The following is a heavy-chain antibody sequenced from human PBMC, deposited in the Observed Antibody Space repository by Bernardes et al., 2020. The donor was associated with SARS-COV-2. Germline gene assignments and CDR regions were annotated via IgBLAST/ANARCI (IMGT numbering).Heavy chain of an antibody. CDR1: GYDFTTYY. J-gene: IGHJ5*01. Sequence: ASVKVSCTASGYDFTTYYIHWVRQAPGQGLEWMGIINPLGGSRTYAQKFQGRVSMTRDTSTSTVYIELSSLTSKDTAVYYCARGEGPYCSGGNCYWFDSWGQGTLVTVSS. CDR2: INPLGGSR. D-gene: IGHD2-15*01. V-gene: IGHV1-46*01. CDR3: ARGEGPYCSGGNCYWFDS.